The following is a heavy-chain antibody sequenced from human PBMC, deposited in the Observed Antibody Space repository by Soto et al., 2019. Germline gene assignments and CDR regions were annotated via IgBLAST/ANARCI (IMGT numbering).Heavy chain of an antibody. V-gene: IGHV4-59*01. Sequence: QVQLQESGPGLVRPSETLSLTCSVSGGSISYYYWNWIRQPPGQGLEWIGYIYSSGTTNYTPSLKSRVTISEDTSKSQFALKVTSVTAADTAVYYCARSGYGNGNFDHWGQGTLVTVSS. CDR3: ARSGYGNGNFDH. CDR1: GGSISYYY. J-gene: IGHJ4*02. CDR2: IYSSGTT. D-gene: IGHD5-18*01.